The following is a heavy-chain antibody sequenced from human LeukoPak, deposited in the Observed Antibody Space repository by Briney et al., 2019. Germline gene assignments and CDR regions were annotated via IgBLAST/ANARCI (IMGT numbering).Heavy chain of an antibody. J-gene: IGHJ5*02. CDR2: ISSASNTI. V-gene: IGHV3-48*01. CDR3: ARDGWFGDYNWFDP. CDR1: GFTFSSYS. Sequence: PGGSLRLSCAASGFTFSSYSMNWVRQAPGKGLEWVSYISSASNTIYYADSVKGRFTVSRDNAKNSLYLRMSSLRAEDTAMYYCARDGWFGDYNWFDPWGQGTLVTVSS. D-gene: IGHD3-10*01.